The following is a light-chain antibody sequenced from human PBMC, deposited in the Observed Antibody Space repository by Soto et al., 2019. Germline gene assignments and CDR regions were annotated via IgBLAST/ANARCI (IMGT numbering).Light chain of an antibody. J-gene: IGKJ1*01. Sequence: DIQMTQSPSSLSASVGDRVTITCRASQNINGYLNWYQQKPGKAPKLLIYGASSLQSGGPPRFSGSGSGTDFTLTISSLQSEDLGTYYCQQSYSTPQTFGQGTKVEIK. CDR2: GAS. V-gene: IGKV1-39*01. CDR1: QNINGY. CDR3: QQSYSTPQT.